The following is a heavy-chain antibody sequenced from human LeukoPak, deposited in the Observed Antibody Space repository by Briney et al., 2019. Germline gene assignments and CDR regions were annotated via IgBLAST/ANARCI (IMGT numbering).Heavy chain of an antibody. CDR2: IYYGGST. Sequence: SETLSLTCTVSAGSISNYYWSWIRQPPGKGLEWIGCIYYGGSTNYNPSLKSRVTISVGTSKNQFSLKLSSVTAADTAVYYCARRRYYDSSGYYYYGMDVWGQGTTVTVSS. V-gene: IGHV4-59*01. CDR1: AGSISNYY. CDR3: ARRRYYDSSGYYYYGMDV. J-gene: IGHJ6*02. D-gene: IGHD3-22*01.